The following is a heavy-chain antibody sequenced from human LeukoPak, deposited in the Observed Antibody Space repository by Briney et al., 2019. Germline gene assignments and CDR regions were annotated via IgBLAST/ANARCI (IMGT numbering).Heavy chain of an antibody. CDR3: ARLRWGYSSGWYPLDY. CDR1: GYSFTSYW. CDR2: IYPGDSDT. V-gene: IGHV5-51*01. J-gene: IGHJ4*02. Sequence: GESLKISCKGSGYSFTSYWIGWVRQMPGKGLEWMGIIYPGDSDTRYSPSFQGQVTISADKSISTAYLQWSSLKASDTAMYYCARLRWGYSSGWYPLDYWGQGTPVTVSS. D-gene: IGHD6-19*01.